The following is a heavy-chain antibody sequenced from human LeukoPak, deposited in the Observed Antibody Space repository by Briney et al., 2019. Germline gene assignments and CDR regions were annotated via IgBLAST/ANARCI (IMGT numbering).Heavy chain of an antibody. CDR2: IYYSGST. Sequence: SETLSLTCTVSGGSISSYYWSWIRQPPGKGLEWIGYIYYSGSTNYNPSLKSRVTISVDTSKNQFSLKLSSVTAADTAVYYCARVISSSTSCYPDYWGQGTLVTVSS. CDR3: ARVISSSTSCYPDY. J-gene: IGHJ4*02. CDR1: GGSISSYY. V-gene: IGHV4-59*01. D-gene: IGHD2-2*01.